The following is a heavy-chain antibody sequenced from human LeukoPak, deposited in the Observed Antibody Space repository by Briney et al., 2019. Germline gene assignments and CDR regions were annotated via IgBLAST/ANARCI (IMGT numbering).Heavy chain of an antibody. CDR3: AKNRWGSVATPDS. V-gene: IGHV3-30*18. Sequence: GTSLRLSCAASGFTFSSFGMHWVRQAPGKGLEWVAVIFYDGSNTYAESVKGRFTISRDNSKNTVYLQMNSLAIEDTAIYYCAKNRWGSVATPDSWGQGTVVTVSS. CDR1: GFTFSSFG. J-gene: IGHJ4*02. D-gene: IGHD5-12*01. CDR2: IFYDGSNT.